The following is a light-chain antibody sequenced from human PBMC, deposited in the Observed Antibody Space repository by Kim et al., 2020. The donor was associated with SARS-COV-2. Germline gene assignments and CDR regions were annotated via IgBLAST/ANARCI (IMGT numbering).Light chain of an antibody. J-gene: IGKJ5*01. V-gene: IGKV1-17*01. CDR1: QDIRND. CDR2: GAS. CDR3: LQHNTFPIT. Sequence: DIQMTQSPSSLSASVGDRVTITCRASQDIRNDLGWYQQNPGRAPKRLIYGASSLQSGVPSRFSGSGSGTEFTLTISSLQPEDFATYFCLQHNTFPITFVPGTRLGIK.